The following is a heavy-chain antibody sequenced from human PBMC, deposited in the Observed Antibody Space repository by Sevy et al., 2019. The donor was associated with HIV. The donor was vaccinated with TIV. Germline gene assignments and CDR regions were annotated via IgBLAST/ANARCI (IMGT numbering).Heavy chain of an antibody. V-gene: IGHV3-30*18. CDR1: GFIFSSYG. J-gene: IGHJ4*02. CDR2: ISYDGISK. CDR3: VKGGVTWELLDY. D-gene: IGHD1-26*01. Sequence: GGSLRLSCAASGFIFSSYGMHWVRQAPGKGLEWVTIISYDGISKYYADSVKGRFTISRDNSENILYLQMNSLRTDDTAVYYCVKGGVTWELLDYWGQGTLGTVSS.